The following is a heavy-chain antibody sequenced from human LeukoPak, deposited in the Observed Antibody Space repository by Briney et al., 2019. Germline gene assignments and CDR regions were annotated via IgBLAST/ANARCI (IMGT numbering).Heavy chain of an antibody. CDR2: IIPIFGTA. J-gene: IGHJ3*02. V-gene: IGHV1-69*05. CDR1: GGTFSSYA. CDR3: AMNGIVGAAGAFDI. D-gene: IGHD1-26*01. Sequence: ASVKVSCKASGGTFSSYAISWVRQAPGQGLEWMGGIIPIFGTANYAQKFQGRVTITTDESTSTAYMELSSLRSEDTAVYYCAMNGIVGAAGAFDIWGQGTMVTVSS.